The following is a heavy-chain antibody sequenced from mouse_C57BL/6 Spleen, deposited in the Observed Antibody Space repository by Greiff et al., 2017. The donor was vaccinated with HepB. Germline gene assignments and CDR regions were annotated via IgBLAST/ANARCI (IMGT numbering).Heavy chain of an antibody. CDR3: ARSDYYGSSYGDWYFDV. D-gene: IGHD1-1*01. CDR1: GYTFTSYT. Sequence: LQESGAELARPGASVKMSCKASGYTFTSYTMHWVKQRPGQGLEWIGYINPSSGYTKYNQKFKDKATLTADKSSSTAYMQLSSLTSEDSAVYYCARSDYYGSSYGDWYFDVWGTGTTVTVSS. CDR2: INPSSGYT. V-gene: IGHV1-4*01. J-gene: IGHJ1*03.